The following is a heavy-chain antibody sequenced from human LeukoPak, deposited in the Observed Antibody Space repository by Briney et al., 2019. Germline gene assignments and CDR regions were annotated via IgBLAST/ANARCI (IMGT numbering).Heavy chain of an antibody. V-gene: IGHV4-59*12. Sequence: NPSETLSLTCTVSGGSISSYYWSWIRQPPGKGLEWIGYIYYSGSTNYNPSLKSRVTISVDTSKNQFSLKLSSVTAADTAVYYCAREVPYGSGSYYFDYWGQGTLVTVSS. D-gene: IGHD3-10*01. J-gene: IGHJ4*02. CDR3: AREVPYGSGSYYFDY. CDR2: IYYSGST. CDR1: GGSISSYY.